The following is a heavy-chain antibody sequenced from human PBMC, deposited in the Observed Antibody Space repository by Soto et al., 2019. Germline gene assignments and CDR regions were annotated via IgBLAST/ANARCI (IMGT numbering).Heavy chain of an antibody. CDR2: IWYDGSNK. CDR3: ARANRHYDILTGGDAFDI. Sequence: GGSLRLSCAASGFTFSSYGMHWVRQAPGKGLEWVAVIWYDGSNKYYADSVKGRFTISRDNSKNTLYLQMNSLRAEDTAVYYCARANRHYDILTGGDAFDIWGQGTMVTVSS. D-gene: IGHD3-9*01. CDR1: GFTFSSYG. V-gene: IGHV3-33*01. J-gene: IGHJ3*02.